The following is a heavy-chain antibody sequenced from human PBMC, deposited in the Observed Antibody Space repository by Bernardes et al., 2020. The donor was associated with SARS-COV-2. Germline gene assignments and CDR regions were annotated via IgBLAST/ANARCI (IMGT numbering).Heavy chain of an antibody. D-gene: IGHD3-10*01. V-gene: IGHV3-21*01. CDR1: GFTFSSYS. CDR2: ISSSSSYI. CDR3: ARDRPLNPRHYYGSGSKFWDDAFDI. J-gene: IGHJ3*02. Sequence: GGSLRLSCAASGFTFSSYSMNWVRQAPGKGLEWVSSISSSSSYIYYADSVKGRFTISRDNAKNSLYLQMNSLRAEDTAVYYCARDRPLNPRHYYGSGSKFWDDAFDIWGQGTMVTVSS.